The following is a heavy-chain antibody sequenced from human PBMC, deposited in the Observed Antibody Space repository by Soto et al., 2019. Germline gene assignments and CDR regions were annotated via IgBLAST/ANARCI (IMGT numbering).Heavy chain of an antibody. CDR1: GGTFSSYT. V-gene: IGHV1-69*02. J-gene: IGHJ4*02. Sequence: QVQLVQSGAEVKKPGSSVKVSCKASGGTFSSYTISWVRQAPGQGLEWMGRIIPILGIANYAQKFQGRVTITADKSTSTADMELSSLRSEDTAVYYCATTTVTNVGFAYWGQGTLVTVSS. CDR2: IIPILGIA. D-gene: IGHD4-17*01. CDR3: ATTTVTNVGFAY.